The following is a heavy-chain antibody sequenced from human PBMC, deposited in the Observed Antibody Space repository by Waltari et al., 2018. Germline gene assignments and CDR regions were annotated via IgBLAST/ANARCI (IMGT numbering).Heavy chain of an antibody. CDR1: GGSISSSSYY. Sequence: QLQLQESGPGLVKPSATLSLTCTVSGGSISSSSYYWGWIRQPPGKGLEWIGSIYYSGSTDYNPSLKSRVTISVDTSKNQFSLKLSSVTAADTAVYYCASLAGIAARPLDYWGQGTLVTVSS. J-gene: IGHJ4*02. CDR2: IYYSGST. V-gene: IGHV4-39*07. CDR3: ASLAGIAARPLDY. D-gene: IGHD6-6*01.